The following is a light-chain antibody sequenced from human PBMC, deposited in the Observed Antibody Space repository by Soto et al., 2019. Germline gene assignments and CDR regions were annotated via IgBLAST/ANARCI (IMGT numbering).Light chain of an antibody. CDR3: AAWDDSLNGVV. V-gene: IGLV1-44*01. J-gene: IGLJ2*01. CDR1: SSNIGSNS. CDR2: YSN. Sequence: QSVLTQPPSASGTPGQRVTISCSGSSSNIGSNSVNSCQQHPGTTPKLLMYYSNKRPPGVPDRFSGSKSGSSASLAISGLQSEDEADYYCAAWDDSLNGVVFGGGTQLTVL.